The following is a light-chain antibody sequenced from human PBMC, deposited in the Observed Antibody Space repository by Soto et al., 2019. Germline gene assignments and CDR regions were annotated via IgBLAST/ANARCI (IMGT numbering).Light chain of an antibody. CDR1: QDISSF. CDR3: QQYESVRLS. J-gene: IGKJ3*01. V-gene: IGKV1-33*01. CDR2: DAS. Sequence: DIQMTQSPSSLSASVGDRVTITCQASQDISSFLNWFQQKPGRPPKLLINDASNLEVGVPSRFSATGSGTDFAFAITSLQPEDSCIYYCQQYESVRLSFGPGTTLEVK.